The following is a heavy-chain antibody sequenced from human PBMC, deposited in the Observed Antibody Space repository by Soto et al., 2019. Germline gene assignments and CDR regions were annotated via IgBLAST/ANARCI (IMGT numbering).Heavy chain of an antibody. CDR1: GGSISTYY. Sequence: TSETLSLTCNVSGGSISTYYWTWIRQPAGKGLEWIGRIHGSGSTAYSPSLRGRLTMSVDTSKNQFSLKVTSVTAADTAVYYCVRVGAVAANGGFFDYWGQGTLVTVSS. CDR3: VRVGAVAANGGFFDY. D-gene: IGHD6-19*01. CDR2: IHGSGST. J-gene: IGHJ4*02. V-gene: IGHV4-4*07.